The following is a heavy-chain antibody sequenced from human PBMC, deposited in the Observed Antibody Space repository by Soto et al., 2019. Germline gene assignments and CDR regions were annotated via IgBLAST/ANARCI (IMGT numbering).Heavy chain of an antibody. CDR1: GGSVSSGSYY. Sequence: PSETLSLTCTVSGGSVSSGSYYWSWIRQPPGKGLEWIGYIYYSGSTNYNPSLKSRVTISVDTSKNQFSLKLSSVTAADTAVYYCARGRRGYYDSSGYYFDYWGQGTLVTV. V-gene: IGHV4-61*01. D-gene: IGHD3-22*01. J-gene: IGHJ4*02. CDR3: ARGRRGYYDSSGYYFDY. CDR2: IYYSGST.